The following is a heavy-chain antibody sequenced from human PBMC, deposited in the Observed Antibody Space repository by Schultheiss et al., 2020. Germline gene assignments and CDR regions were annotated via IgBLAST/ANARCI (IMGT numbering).Heavy chain of an antibody. CDR2: MSHDGFSK. CDR3: AREDGDQAYGMDV. CDR1: GGSISSSN. Sequence: LSLTCAVSGGSISSSNWWSWVRQAPGKGLEWVAAMSHDGFSKYYADSVKGRFTISRDNSKNTLYLQMNSLRAEDTAVYYCAREDGDQAYGMDVWGQGTTVTVS. J-gene: IGHJ6*02. V-gene: IGHV3-30-3*01. D-gene: IGHD4-17*01.